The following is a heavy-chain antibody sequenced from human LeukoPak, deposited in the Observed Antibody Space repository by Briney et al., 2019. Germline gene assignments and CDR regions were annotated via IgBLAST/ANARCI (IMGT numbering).Heavy chain of an antibody. Sequence: GGSLRLPCTASGFTFGDYAMSWFRQAPGKGLEWVGFIRSKAYGGTTEYAASVKGRFTISRDDSKSIAYLQMNSLKTEDTAVYYCTRGGIAAPRGYWGQGTLVTVSS. CDR1: GFTFGDYA. V-gene: IGHV3-49*03. CDR3: TRGGIAAPRGY. D-gene: IGHD6-13*01. J-gene: IGHJ4*02. CDR2: IRSKAYGGTT.